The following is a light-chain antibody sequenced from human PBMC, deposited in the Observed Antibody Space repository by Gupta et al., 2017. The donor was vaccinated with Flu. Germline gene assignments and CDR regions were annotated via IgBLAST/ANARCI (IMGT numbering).Light chain of an antibody. J-gene: IGLJ2*01. CDR3: GTWDSSLSSVI. CDR1: SSNIGNNY. CDR2: DNH. V-gene: IGLV1-51*01. Sequence: SSSNIGNNYVFWYQQLPGRAPTLLIYDNHKRPSGIPDRFSGSKSGTSTTLGITGLQTGDEADYYCGTWDSSLSSVIFGGGTKLTVL.